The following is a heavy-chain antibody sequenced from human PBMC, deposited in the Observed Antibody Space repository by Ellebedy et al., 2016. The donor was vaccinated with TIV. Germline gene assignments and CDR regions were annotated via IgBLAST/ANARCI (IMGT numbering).Heavy chain of an antibody. D-gene: IGHD1-26*01. CDR3: ASYSPSYYFDY. CDR1: GFSFTNHA. V-gene: IGHV3-30-3*01. CDR2: VSYDGSNT. J-gene: IGHJ4*02. Sequence: GESLKISCSGSGFSFTNHAMHWVRQAPGKGLEWVAVVSYDGSNTDYSDSVKGRFTISRDTSNNTVYLHMNGLRSEDTAIFYCASYSPSYYFDYWGRGTPVIVSS.